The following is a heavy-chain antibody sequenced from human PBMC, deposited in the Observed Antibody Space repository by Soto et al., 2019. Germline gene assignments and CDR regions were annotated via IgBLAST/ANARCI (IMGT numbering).Heavy chain of an antibody. CDR3: ARGSNYGDYWFDP. D-gene: IGHD4-17*01. J-gene: IGHJ5*02. CDR1: GGSFSGYH. CDR2: INHSGST. V-gene: IGHV4-34*01. Sequence: SETLSLTCAVYGGSFSGYHWSWIRQPPGKGLEWIGEINHSGSTNYNPSLKSRVTISVDTSKNQFSLKLSSVTAADTAVYYCARGSNYGDYWFDPWGQGTLVTV.